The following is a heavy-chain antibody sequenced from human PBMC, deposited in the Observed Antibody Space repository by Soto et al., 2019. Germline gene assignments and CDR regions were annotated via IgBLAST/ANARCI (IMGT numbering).Heavy chain of an antibody. V-gene: IGHV3-7*03. CDR3: VGGAGWELDY. J-gene: IGHJ4*02. CDR2: IRQDGTET. CDR1: GFTFSTYW. Sequence: EAQLVESGGGLVQPGGSLRLSCAASGFTFSTYWMNWVRQAPGMGLEWLAIIRQDGTETHYVDSAKGRFTISRDNTKNSLFLQMNNLRADDTAVYYCVGGAGWELDYWGQGTLVTVSS. D-gene: IGHD1-26*01.